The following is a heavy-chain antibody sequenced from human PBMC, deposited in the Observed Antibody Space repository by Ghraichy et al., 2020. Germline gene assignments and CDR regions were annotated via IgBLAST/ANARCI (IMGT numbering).Heavy chain of an antibody. CDR3: ARPISYDSSGYDY. D-gene: IGHD3-22*01. V-gene: IGHV1-2*02. CDR2: INPNSGGT. CDR1: GYTFTGYY. Sequence: ASVKVSCKASGYTFTGYYMHWVRQAPGQGLEWMGWINPNSGGTNYAQKFQGRVTMTRDTSISTAYMELSRLRSDDTAVYYCARPISYDSSGYDYWGQGTLVTVSS. J-gene: IGHJ4*02.